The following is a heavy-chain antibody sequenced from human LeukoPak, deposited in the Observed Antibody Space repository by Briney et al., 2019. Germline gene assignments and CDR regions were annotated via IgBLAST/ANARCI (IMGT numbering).Heavy chain of an antibody. Sequence: KPSETLSLTCIVSGGSISSNSHYWGWIRQPPGKGLEWIGSIYSSGTTYYNPSPRSRLTISADTSKNQFSLKLSSVTAADTAVYYCARDRPLTTVTNTHWFDPWGQGTLVTVSS. CDR3: ARDRPLTTVTNTHWFDP. D-gene: IGHD4-17*01. CDR2: IYSSGTT. J-gene: IGHJ5*02. V-gene: IGHV4-39*02. CDR1: GGSISSNSHY.